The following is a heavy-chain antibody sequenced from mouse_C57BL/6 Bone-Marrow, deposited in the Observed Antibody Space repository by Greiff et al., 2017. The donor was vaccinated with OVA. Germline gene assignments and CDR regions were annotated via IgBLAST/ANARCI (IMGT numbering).Heavy chain of an antibody. CDR1: GYTFTSYG. CDR3: ARSPYYGSSYWYFDV. Sequence: QVQLKQSGAELARPGASVKLSCKASGYTFTSYGISWVKQRTGQGLEWIGEIYPRSGNTYYNEKFKGKATLTADKSSSTAYMELRSLTSEDSAVYFCARSPYYGSSYWYFDVWGTGTTVTVSS. D-gene: IGHD1-1*01. CDR2: IYPRSGNT. V-gene: IGHV1-81*01. J-gene: IGHJ1*03.